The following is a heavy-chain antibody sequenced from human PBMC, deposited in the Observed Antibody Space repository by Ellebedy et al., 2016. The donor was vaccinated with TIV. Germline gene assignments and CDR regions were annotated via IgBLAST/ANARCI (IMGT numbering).Heavy chain of an antibody. Sequence: AASVKVSCKASGGTFSSYAISWVRQAPGQGLEWMGGIIPIFGTANYAQKFQGRVTITADESTSTAYMELSSLRSDDTAVYYCAREVGPSYYYGMDVWGQGTTVTVSS. CDR1: GGTFSSYA. V-gene: IGHV1-69*13. J-gene: IGHJ6*02. D-gene: IGHD3-10*01. CDR2: IIPIFGTA. CDR3: AREVGPSYYYGMDV.